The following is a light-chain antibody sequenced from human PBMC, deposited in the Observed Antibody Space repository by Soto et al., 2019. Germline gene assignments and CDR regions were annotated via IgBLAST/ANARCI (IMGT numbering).Light chain of an antibody. V-gene: IGLV3-21*04. Sequence: SYEVTQPPSVSVAPGRTARMTCGGDNIGSKSVHWYQQKPGPAPVLVIYNDSDRPSGIPERFSGSNSGNTATLTINRVEAGDEADYYCQVWDRSTDHPGVFGGGTKLTVL. CDR3: QVWDRSTDHPGV. J-gene: IGLJ2*01. CDR2: NDS. CDR1: NIGSKS.